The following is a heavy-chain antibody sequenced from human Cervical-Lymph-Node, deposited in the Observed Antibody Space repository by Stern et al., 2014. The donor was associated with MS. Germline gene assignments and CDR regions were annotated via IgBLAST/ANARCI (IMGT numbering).Heavy chain of an antibody. V-gene: IGHV7-4-1*02. J-gene: IGHJ4*02. D-gene: IGHD6-13*01. CDR1: GYNFTRFA. CDR2: INTNTGHP. Sequence: QVQLVQSGSEFKKPGASVKISCKATGYNFTRFAMNWVRQAPGQGLEWVGWINTNTGHPTSARGFTGRFVFSLDTSVSTAFLQISSLKTEDTAVYYCARPIGAADHAFDHWGQGTLVTVSS. CDR3: ARPIGAADHAFDH.